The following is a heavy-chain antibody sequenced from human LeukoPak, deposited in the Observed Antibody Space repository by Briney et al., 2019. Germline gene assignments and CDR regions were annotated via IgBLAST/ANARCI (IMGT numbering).Heavy chain of an antibody. V-gene: IGHV5-51*01. CDR3: ARTVVPAAMPDAFDI. J-gene: IGHJ3*02. CDR2: IYPGDSDT. CDR1: GYSFTSYW. D-gene: IGHD2-2*01. Sequence: GESLKISCKGSGYSFTSYWIGWVRQMPGKGLEWMGIIYPGDSDTRYSPSFQGQVTISADKSFSTAYLQWSSLKASDTAMYYCARTVVPAAMPDAFDIWGQGTMVTVS.